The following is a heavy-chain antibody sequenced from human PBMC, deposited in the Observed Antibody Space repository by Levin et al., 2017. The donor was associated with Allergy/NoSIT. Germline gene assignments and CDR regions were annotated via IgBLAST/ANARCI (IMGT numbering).Heavy chain of an antibody. Sequence: KASETLSLTCTVSGGSISSYYWSWIRQPPGKGLEWIGYIHYSGNTNYNPSLKSRVTISVDTSENQFSLKLSSVTAADTAVYYCARHYPHSSGNHYYFDYWGQGTLVTVSS. D-gene: IGHD6-19*01. CDR3: ARHYPHSSGNHYYFDY. J-gene: IGHJ4*02. CDR2: IHYSGNT. V-gene: IGHV4-59*08. CDR1: GGSISSYY.